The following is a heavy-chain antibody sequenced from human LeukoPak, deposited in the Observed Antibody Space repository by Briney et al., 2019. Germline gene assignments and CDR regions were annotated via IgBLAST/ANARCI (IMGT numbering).Heavy chain of an antibody. D-gene: IGHD3-10*01. Sequence: RASQTLSLTCTVSGGSISSGDYYWSWIRQPPGKGLEWIGYIYYSGSTYSNPSLKIRVTISVDTSKNQFSLKLSSVTAADTAVYYCARNIIWFGELNWFDPWGQGTLVTVSS. V-gene: IGHV4-30-4*01. J-gene: IGHJ5*02. CDR2: IYYSGST. CDR1: GGSISSGDYY. CDR3: ARNIIWFGELNWFDP.